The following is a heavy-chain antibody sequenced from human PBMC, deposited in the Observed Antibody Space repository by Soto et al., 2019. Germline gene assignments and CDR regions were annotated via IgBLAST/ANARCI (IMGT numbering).Heavy chain of an antibody. D-gene: IGHD1-26*01. CDR1: GDSYSISTYS. CDR2: IYQSGVT. V-gene: IGHV4-30-2*01. J-gene: IGHJ6*02. CDR3: ARQRPTDGRWEFANYYGMDV. Sequence: SETLSLTCNMSGDSYSISTYSWSWIRQPPGKALQWIGFIYQSGVTSYNPSLASRVSISLDRSNNQCSLKLKSVTAADTAVYYCARQRPTDGRWEFANYYGMDVWGQGTPVTVSS.